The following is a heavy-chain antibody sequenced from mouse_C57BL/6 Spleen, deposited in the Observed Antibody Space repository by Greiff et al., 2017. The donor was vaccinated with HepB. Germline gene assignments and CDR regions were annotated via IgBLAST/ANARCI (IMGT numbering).Heavy chain of an antibody. CDR3: ARWGTVVVDY. D-gene: IGHD1-1*01. Sequence: EVQLQQSGPELVKPGASVKISCKASGYTFTDYYMNWVKQSHGKSLEWIGDINPNNGGTSYNQKFKGKATLTVDKSSSTAYMELRSLTSEDSAVYYCARWGTVVVDYWGQGTTLTVSS. CDR1: GYTFTDYY. J-gene: IGHJ2*01. V-gene: IGHV1-26*01. CDR2: INPNNGGT.